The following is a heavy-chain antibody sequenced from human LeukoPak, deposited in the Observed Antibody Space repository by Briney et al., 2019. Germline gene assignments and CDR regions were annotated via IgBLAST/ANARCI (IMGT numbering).Heavy chain of an antibody. CDR2: IWYDGRNK. CDR3: ARAPLMNSGYDLDYFDY. D-gene: IGHD5-12*01. CDR1: GFTFSSYG. V-gene: IGHV3-33*03. Sequence: GGSLRLSCAASGFTFSSYGMHWVRQAPSKWRGCVAVIWYDGRNKYYADSVKGRFNISRDNSKNTLYLQMNSLRAEDTAVYYCARAPLMNSGYDLDYFDYWGQGTLVTVSS. J-gene: IGHJ4*02.